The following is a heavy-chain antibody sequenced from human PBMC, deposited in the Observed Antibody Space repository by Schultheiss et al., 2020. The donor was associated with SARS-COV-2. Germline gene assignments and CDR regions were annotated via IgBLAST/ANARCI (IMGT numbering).Heavy chain of an antibody. V-gene: IGHV3-72*01. CDR2: IRDKANRYTT. Sequence: GGSLRLSCAASGISITDHYMEWVRQAPGKRLEWVARIRDKANRYTTEYAASVKGRFIISRGDSDNSVSLQMNSLKIEDTAVYYCARTSYCSGGRCQPFDYWGQGTLVTVSS. D-gene: IGHD2-15*01. CDR3: ARTSYCSGGRCQPFDY. CDR1: GISITDHY. J-gene: IGHJ4*02.